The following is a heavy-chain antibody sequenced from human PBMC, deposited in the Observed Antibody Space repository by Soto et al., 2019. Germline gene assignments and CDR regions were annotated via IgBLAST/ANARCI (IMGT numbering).Heavy chain of an antibody. D-gene: IGHD3-22*01. J-gene: IGHJ4*02. V-gene: IGHV3-33*01. CDR1: GFTFSNYG. CDR3: ARDAVTFYFDSSALLALLV. CDR2: IWYDETNE. Sequence: QVQLVESGGGVVQPGRSLRLSCVASGFTFSNYGMHWVRQAPGKGLEWVALIWYDETNEDYADSVLGRFTISSDNSKNTLYLQMHSLRAEDTSLYFCARDAVTFYFDSSALLALLVWGQGTLVTVSS.